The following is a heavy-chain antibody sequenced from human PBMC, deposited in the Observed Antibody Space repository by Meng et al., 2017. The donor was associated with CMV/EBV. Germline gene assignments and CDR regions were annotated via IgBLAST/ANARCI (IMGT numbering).Heavy chain of an antibody. D-gene: IGHD3-10*01. J-gene: IGHJ4*02. V-gene: IGHV4-4*07. CDR2: IYTSGST. Sequence: SGGSISSYYWSWIRQPAGKGLEWIGRIYTSGSTNYNPSLKSRVTMSVDTSKNQFSLKLSSVTAVDTAVYYCAREEITMVRGVLNYFDYWGQGTLVTVSS. CDR3: AREEITMVRGVLNYFDY. CDR1: GGSISSYY.